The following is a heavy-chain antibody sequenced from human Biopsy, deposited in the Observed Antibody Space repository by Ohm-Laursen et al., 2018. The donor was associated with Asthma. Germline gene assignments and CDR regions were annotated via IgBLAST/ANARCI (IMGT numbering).Heavy chain of an antibody. CDR3: VRGSSSWHHGPFHYYYGLDV. J-gene: IGHJ6*02. D-gene: IGHD6-13*01. Sequence: PSDTLSLTCRLSSGSGGYMRSGNYYWGWIRQPPGKGLEWIGSIYYSGTTYYNPSLESRVTVSADTSKNQFSLKPTSVTAADTAVYYCVRGSSSWHHGPFHYYYGLDVWGQGTTATVSS. CDR1: GGYMRSGNYY. CDR2: IYYSGTT. V-gene: IGHV4-39*01.